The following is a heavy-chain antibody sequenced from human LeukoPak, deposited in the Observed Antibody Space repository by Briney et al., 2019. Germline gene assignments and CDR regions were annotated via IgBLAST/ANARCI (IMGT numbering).Heavy chain of an antibody. CDR1: GFTFSSYA. CDR2: ISYDGSNK. D-gene: IGHD6-19*01. V-gene: IGHV3-30-3*01. CDR3: ARGVFWRTNSYSSGSPDY. Sequence: GGSLRLSCAASGFTFSSYAMHWVRQAPGKGLEWVAVISYDGSNKYYADSVKGRFTISRDNSKNTLYLQMNSLRAEDTAVYHCARGVFWRTNSYSSGSPDYWGQGTLVTVSS. J-gene: IGHJ4*02.